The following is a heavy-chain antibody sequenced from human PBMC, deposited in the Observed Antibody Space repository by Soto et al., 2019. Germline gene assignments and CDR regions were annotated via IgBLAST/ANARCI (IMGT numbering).Heavy chain of an antibody. Sequence: EVQLLESGGGLVQPGGSLRLSCAASGFTFSSYAMSWVRQAPGKGLEWVSAISGSGGSTYYADSVKGRFTISRDNSKNTLYLQMNSLRAEDTAVYYCAKDYDILTGYYSAGFDYWSQGTLVTVSS. CDR3: AKDYDILTGYYSAGFDY. CDR2: ISGSGGST. V-gene: IGHV3-23*01. D-gene: IGHD3-9*01. J-gene: IGHJ4*02. CDR1: GFTFSSYA.